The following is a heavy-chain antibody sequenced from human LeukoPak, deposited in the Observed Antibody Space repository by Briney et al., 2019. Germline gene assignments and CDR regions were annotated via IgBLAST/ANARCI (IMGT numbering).Heavy chain of an antibody. J-gene: IGHJ4*02. CDR2: IRQDGSDK. D-gene: IGHD5-12*01. V-gene: IGHV3-7*01. Sequence: PGGSLRLSCAASGFTFSSYWMSWVRQAPGKGLEWVANIRQDGSDKYYVDSVKGRFTISRDNAKNSLYLQMNSLRAEDTAVYYCARDKPPTNGYDSYDSWGQGTLVTVST. CDR3: ARDKPPTNGYDSYDS. CDR1: GFTFSSYW.